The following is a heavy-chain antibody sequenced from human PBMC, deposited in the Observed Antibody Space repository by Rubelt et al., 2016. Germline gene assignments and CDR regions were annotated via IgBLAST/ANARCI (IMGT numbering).Heavy chain of an antibody. CDR2: ISYDGSNK. D-gene: IGHD4-23*01. J-gene: IGHJ4*02. Sequence: KGLEWVAVISYDGSNKYYADSVKGRFTISRDNSKNTLYLQMNSLRAEDTAVYYCAKDFSYGSYSYSDYWGQGTLVTVSS. CDR3: AKDFSYGSYSYSDY. V-gene: IGHV3-30*18.